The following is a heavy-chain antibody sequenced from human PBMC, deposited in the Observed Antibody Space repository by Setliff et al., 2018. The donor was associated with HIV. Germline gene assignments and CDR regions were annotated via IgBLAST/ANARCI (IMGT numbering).Heavy chain of an antibody. CDR3: ATSSRGWYLPPNYYYYYYMDV. CDR1: GLTVSGNY. J-gene: IGHJ6*03. Sequence: GGSLRLSCTASGLTVSGNYMGWVRQAPGEGLEWVSLVFRDDNTYNADSVKGRFTISRDSSKNTLYLQMNSLRGDDTAVYYCATSSRGWYLPPNYYYYYYMDVWGKGTTVTVSS. V-gene: IGHV3-66*02. D-gene: IGHD6-19*01. CDR2: VFRDDNT.